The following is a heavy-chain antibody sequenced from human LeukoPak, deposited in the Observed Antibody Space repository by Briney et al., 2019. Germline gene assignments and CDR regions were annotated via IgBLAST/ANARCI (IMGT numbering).Heavy chain of an antibody. CDR1: GGSISYYY. CDR2: SHDSGES. Sequence: PSETLSLTCSVSGGSISYYYWSWIRQPPGKGLEWIGHSHDSGESNYNPSLQSRVIISRDTSKNQFSLNLMSVTAADTAVYYCAASSHSGSYRAYWGQGTPVTVSS. CDR3: AASSHSGSYRAY. D-gene: IGHD3-10*01. J-gene: IGHJ4*02. V-gene: IGHV4-59*08.